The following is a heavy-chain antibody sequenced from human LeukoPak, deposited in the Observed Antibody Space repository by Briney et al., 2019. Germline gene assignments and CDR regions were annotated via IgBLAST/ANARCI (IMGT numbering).Heavy chain of an antibody. V-gene: IGHV4-59*12. CDR2: IYYSGST. CDR3: ARVMRLGELSLYSWGRFDY. D-gene: IGHD3-16*02. CDR1: GGSISSYY. Sequence: SETLSLTCTVSGGSISSYYWSWIRQPPGKGLEWIGYIYYSGSTNYNPSLKSRVTISVDTSKNQFSLKLSSVTAADTAVYYCARVMRLGELSLYSWGRFDYWGQGTLVTVSS. J-gene: IGHJ4*02.